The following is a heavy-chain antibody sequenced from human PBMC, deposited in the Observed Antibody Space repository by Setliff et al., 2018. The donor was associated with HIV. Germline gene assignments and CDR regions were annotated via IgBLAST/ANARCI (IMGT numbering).Heavy chain of an antibody. CDR1: GYSIRSGYY. J-gene: IGHJ4*02. Sequence: PSETLSLTCAVSGYSIRSGYYWGWIRQSPGKGLEWIGTMFRTGTSYYNPSLTSRVTISQDTSKNQFSLELTSVTAADTAVYYCATVVGTRYLDYWGQGKLVTVSS. D-gene: IGHD1-1*01. CDR3: ATVVGTRYLDY. V-gene: IGHV4-38-2*01. CDR2: MFRTGTS.